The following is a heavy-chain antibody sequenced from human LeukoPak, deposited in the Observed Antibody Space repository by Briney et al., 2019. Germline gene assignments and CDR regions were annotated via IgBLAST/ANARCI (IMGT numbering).Heavy chain of an antibody. J-gene: IGHJ4*02. CDR2: IYYSGST. CDR3: ARGYDSSAYYPFNY. D-gene: IGHD3-22*01. V-gene: IGHV4-31*03. Sequence: QTLSLTCTVSGGSISSGGYYWSWIRQHPGKGLEWIGYIYYSGSTYYNPSLKSRVTISADTSKNQFSLKLSSVTAADTAVYYCARGYDSSAYYPFNYWGQGTLVTVST. CDR1: GGSISSGGYY.